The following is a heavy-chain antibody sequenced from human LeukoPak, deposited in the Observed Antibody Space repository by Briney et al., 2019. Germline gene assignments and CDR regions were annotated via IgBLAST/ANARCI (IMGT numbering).Heavy chain of an antibody. V-gene: IGHV3-7*03. CDR1: GFTFSSYW. J-gene: IGHJ4*02. D-gene: IGHD1-26*01. CDR3: ARGAQSRYQPYDY. CDR2: IKEDGSEK. Sequence: GGSLRLSCAASGFTFSSYWMSWVRQAPGKGLEWVANIKEDGSEKYYVDSVKGRFTISRDNAKNSLYLQMNSLRAEDTALYYCARGAQSRYQPYDYWGQGTLVTVSS.